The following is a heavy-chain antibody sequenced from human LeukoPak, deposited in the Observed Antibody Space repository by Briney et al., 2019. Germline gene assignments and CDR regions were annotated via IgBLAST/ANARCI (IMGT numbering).Heavy chain of an antibody. D-gene: IGHD3-22*01. V-gene: IGHV3-30*02. Sequence: GGSLRLSCEASGFPLSSYGMHWVRQAPGKGLRWVAFFGYDGSNKYYADSVKGRFTFSRDNAKNSLYLQMNSLRAEDTAVYYCARDSITMTVVVGDLDYWGQGTLVTVSS. CDR1: GFPLSSYG. CDR3: ARDSITMTVVVGDLDY. CDR2: FGYDGSNK. J-gene: IGHJ4*02.